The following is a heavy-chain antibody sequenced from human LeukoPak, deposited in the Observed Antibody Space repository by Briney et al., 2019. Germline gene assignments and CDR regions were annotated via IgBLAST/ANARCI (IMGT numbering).Heavy chain of an antibody. CDR1: GFTFDDYA. V-gene: IGHV3-23*01. CDR2: ISGSGGST. D-gene: IGHD3-16*01. J-gene: IGHJ6*02. CDR3: AKRQEGWGYYYYGMDV. Sequence: GRSLRLSCAASGFTFDDYAMSWVRQAPGKGLEWVSAISGSGGSTYYADSVKGRFTISRDNSKNTLYLQMNSLRAEDTAVYYCAKRQEGWGYYYYGMDVWGQGTTVTVSS.